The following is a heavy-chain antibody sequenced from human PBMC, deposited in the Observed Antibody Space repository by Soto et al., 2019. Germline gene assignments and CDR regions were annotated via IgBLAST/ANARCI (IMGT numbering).Heavy chain of an antibody. CDR2: IIAYSGNT. Sequence: QVQLVQSGAEVKKPGASVKVSCRASGYTFINYGISWVRQAPGQGLEWMGWIIAYSGNTNYAEKLQGRVTMTADTSTNAAYRDLRSLRSDDTAVYYCARGVPYGSGRGGLDVWGQGTTVTVSS. J-gene: IGHJ6*02. D-gene: IGHD3-10*01. V-gene: IGHV1-18*01. CDR1: GYTFINYG. CDR3: ARGVPYGSGRGGLDV.